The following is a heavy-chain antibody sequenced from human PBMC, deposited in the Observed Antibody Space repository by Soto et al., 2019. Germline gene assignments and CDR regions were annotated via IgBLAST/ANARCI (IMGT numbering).Heavy chain of an antibody. Sequence: PGGSLRLSCAASGFTFSSYAMSWVRQAPGKGLEWVSATSGSGGSTYYADSVKGRFTISRDNSKNTLYLQMNSLRAEDTAVYYCAKDRSCSGGSCSDAFDIWGQGTMVTVSS. V-gene: IGHV3-23*01. CDR1: GFTFSSYA. D-gene: IGHD2-15*01. CDR2: TSGSGGST. J-gene: IGHJ3*02. CDR3: AKDRSCSGGSCSDAFDI.